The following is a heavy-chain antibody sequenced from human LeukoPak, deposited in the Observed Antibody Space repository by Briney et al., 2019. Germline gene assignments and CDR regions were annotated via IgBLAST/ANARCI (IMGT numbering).Heavy chain of an antibody. Sequence: GASVKVSCKASGYTFTSYYMHWVRQAPGQGLEWMGIINPSGGGTTYAQKFQGRVTMTSDTSTSTVYMDLSSLRSEDTAIYYCARETDIAAAANYFDYWGQGTLVTVSS. J-gene: IGHJ4*02. CDR3: ARETDIAAAANYFDY. V-gene: IGHV1-46*01. D-gene: IGHD6-13*01. CDR1: GYTFTSYY. CDR2: INPSGGGT.